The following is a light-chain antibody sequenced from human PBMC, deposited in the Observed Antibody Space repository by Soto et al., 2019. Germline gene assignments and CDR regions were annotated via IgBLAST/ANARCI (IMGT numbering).Light chain of an antibody. V-gene: IGKV3-20*01. Sequence: EIVLTQSPGTLSLSPGERATLSCRASQSVSNNYLAWYQQKPGQAPRLLIYGASNRATGIPDRFSGSGSGTDFTLTISRLEPDDFTVYYCQQDGSSGTFGQGTKVEIK. J-gene: IGKJ1*01. CDR2: GAS. CDR3: QQDGSSGT. CDR1: QSVSNNY.